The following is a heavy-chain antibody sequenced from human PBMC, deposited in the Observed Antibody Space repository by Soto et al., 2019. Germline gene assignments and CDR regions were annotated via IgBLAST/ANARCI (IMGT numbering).Heavy chain of an antibody. D-gene: IGHD3-22*01. CDR1: VYSINSDYY. J-gene: IGHJ5*02. CDR3: ARATYFYDTTGSFEEGWFDP. V-gene: IGHV4-38-2*01. Sequence: PSETLSLTCVVSVYSINSDYYWGWIRQPPGKGLEWIGSIYHSGNIYYNPSLKRRVTISLDTAKNQFSLKLSSVTAADTAVYYCARATYFYDTTGSFEEGWFDPWSQGTLVTVSS. CDR2: IYHSGNI.